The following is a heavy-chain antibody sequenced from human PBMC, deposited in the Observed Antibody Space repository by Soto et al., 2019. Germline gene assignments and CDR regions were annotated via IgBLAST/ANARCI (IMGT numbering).Heavy chain of an antibody. J-gene: IGHJ6*02. CDR2: IYPGDSDT. Sequence: GESLKISCKGYADSFSHYWINWVRQVPGKGLAWIGIIYPGDSDTKYSPSFQGQGSSSADTSMTTDYLQWNSLKASDTATSYCARHECGLRDSYYGMDVWDQGTTVTVSS. CDR1: ADSFSHYW. V-gene: IGHV5-51*01. CDR3: ARHECGLRDSYYGMDV. D-gene: IGHD2-15*01.